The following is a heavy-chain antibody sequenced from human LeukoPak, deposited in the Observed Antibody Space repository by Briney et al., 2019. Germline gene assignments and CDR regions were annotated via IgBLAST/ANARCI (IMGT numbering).Heavy chain of an antibody. D-gene: IGHD3-22*01. CDR2: VSCGGTTT. J-gene: IGHJ4*02. Sequence: GGSLRLSCAASGFPFNYYAMSWVRQAPGRPPEWVSAVSCGGTTTYYRNSVKGRFTISRDNSKNTLYLQMNSLRAEDTAVYYCAKSDYYDSSGHPSSFEYWGQGTLVTVSS. CDR3: AKSDYYDSSGHPSSFEY. CDR1: GFPFNYYA. V-gene: IGHV3-23*01.